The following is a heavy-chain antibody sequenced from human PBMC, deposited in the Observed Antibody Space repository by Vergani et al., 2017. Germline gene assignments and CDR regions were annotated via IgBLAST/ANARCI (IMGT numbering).Heavy chain of an antibody. V-gene: IGHV3-21*01. D-gene: IGHD6-13*01. CDR1: GFTFSSYS. CDR3: ARGGAPMYSSSWYPHDAFDI. Sequence: EVQLVESGGGLVKPGGSLRLSCAASGFTFSSYSMNWVRQAPGKGLEWVSSISSSSSYIYYADSVKGRFTISRDNAKNSLYLQMNSLRAEDTAVYYCARGGAPMYSSSWYPHDAFDIWGQGTMVTVSS. J-gene: IGHJ3*02. CDR2: ISSSSSYI.